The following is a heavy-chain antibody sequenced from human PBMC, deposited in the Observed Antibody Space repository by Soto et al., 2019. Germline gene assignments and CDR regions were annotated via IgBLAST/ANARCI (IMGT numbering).Heavy chain of an antibody. CDR2: IYNTETF. CDR1: GVSVSSGSFY. V-gene: IGHV4-61*01. J-gene: IGHJ4*02. CDR3: ARVPLRYSSSHNFDS. D-gene: IGHD6-19*01. Sequence: LSLTCSVSGVSVSSGSFYWSWIRQSPGKGLEWIGFIYNTETFNCNPSLKSRVTLSVDASKHQFPLKLSSVTAADTAVYYCARVPLRYSSSHNFDSWGQGALVTVSS.